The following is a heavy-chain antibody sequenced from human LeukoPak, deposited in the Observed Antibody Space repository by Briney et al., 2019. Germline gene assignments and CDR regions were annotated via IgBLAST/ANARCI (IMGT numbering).Heavy chain of an antibody. CDR1: GGTFSSYA. CDR2: IIPIFGTA. V-gene: IGHV1-69*05. J-gene: IGHJ4*02. Sequence: SVKVSCKASGGTFSSYAIGWVRQAPGQGLEWMGGIIPIFGTANYAQKFQGRVTITTDESTSTAYMELSSLRSEDTAVYYCARIDTGSDFWSGYPLNWGQGTLVTVSS. D-gene: IGHD3-3*01. CDR3: ARIDTGSDFWSGYPLN.